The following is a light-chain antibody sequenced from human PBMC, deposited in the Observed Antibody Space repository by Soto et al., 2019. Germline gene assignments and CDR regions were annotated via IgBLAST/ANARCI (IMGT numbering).Light chain of an antibody. Sequence: DIQMTQSPSSLSASVGDRVTITCRASQSIDNYLNWYQQRPGKAPRLLIYAASSLQSGVPSRISGSGSETDFTLTISNLQPEDFATYYCQQTHSTPLTFGQGTKVEIK. CDR2: AAS. CDR1: QSIDNY. CDR3: QQTHSTPLT. J-gene: IGKJ1*01. V-gene: IGKV1-39*01.